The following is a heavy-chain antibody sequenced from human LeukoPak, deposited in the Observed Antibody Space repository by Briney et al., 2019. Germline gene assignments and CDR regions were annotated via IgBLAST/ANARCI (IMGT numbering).Heavy chain of an antibody. D-gene: IGHD5-18*01. V-gene: IGHV1-69*04. Sequence: ASVKVSCKASGYTFTSYDINWVRQATGQGLEWMGRIIPILGIANYAQKFQGRVTITADKSTSTAYMELSSLRSEDTAVYYCARASAPSFYTAADFDYWGQGTLVTVSS. J-gene: IGHJ4*02. CDR3: ARASAPSFYTAADFDY. CDR1: GYTFTSYD. CDR2: IIPILGIA.